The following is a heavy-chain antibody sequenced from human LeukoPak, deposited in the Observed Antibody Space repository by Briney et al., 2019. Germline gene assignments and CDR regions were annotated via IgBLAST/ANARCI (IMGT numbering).Heavy chain of an antibody. CDR1: GYTFTSYG. Sequence: GASVKVSCKASGYTFTSYGISWVRQAPGQGLEWMGWISAYNGNTNYAQKLQGRVTMTTDTTTSTAHMELRSLRSDDTAVYYCARVQYCSGGSCYEYFQHWGQGTLVTVSS. CDR2: ISAYNGNT. J-gene: IGHJ1*01. V-gene: IGHV1-18*01. D-gene: IGHD2-15*01. CDR3: ARVQYCSGGSCYEYFQH.